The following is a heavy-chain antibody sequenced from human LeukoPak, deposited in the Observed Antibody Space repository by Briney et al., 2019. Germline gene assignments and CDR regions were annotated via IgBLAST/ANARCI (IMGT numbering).Heavy chain of an antibody. Sequence: PGGSLRLSCATSGFTFNNYWMHWVRQAPGKGLEWVAFIRYDGSNKYYADSVKGRFTISRDNSKNTLYLQMNSLRAEDTAIYYCAKDRGDYTNWFDPWGQGTLVTVSS. V-gene: IGHV3-30*02. J-gene: IGHJ5*02. CDR3: AKDRGDYTNWFDP. CDR2: IRYDGSNK. CDR1: GFTFNNYW. D-gene: IGHD4-17*01.